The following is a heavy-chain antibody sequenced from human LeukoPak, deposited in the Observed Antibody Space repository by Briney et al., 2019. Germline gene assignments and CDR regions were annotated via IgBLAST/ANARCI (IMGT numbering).Heavy chain of an antibody. J-gene: IGHJ4*02. Sequence: PGGSLRLSCAASGFTFSSYSMNWVRQAPGKGLEWVSSISSSSSYIYYADSVKGRFTISRDNAKNSLYLQMNSLRAEDTAVYYCVLLSSSWYYFDYWGQGTLVTVSS. D-gene: IGHD6-13*01. V-gene: IGHV3-21*01. CDR3: VLLSSSWYYFDY. CDR1: GFTFSSYS. CDR2: ISSSSSYI.